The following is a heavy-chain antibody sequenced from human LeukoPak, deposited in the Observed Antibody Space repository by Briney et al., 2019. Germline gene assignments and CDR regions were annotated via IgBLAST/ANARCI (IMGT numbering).Heavy chain of an antibody. CDR1: GSTFSSYA. CDR3: ARVGVAVAGTY. Sequence: GGSLRLSCAASGSTFSSYAMHWVRQAPGKGLEWVAVISYDGSNKYYADSVKGRFTISRDNSKNTLYLQMNSLRAEDTAVYYCARVGVAVAGTYWGQGTLVTVSS. D-gene: IGHD6-19*01. V-gene: IGHV3-30*04. CDR2: ISYDGSNK. J-gene: IGHJ4*02.